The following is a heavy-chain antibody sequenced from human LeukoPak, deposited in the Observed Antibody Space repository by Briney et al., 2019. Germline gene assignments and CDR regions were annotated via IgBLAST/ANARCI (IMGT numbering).Heavy chain of an antibody. Sequence: ASVKVSCKVSGYTLTELSMHWVRQAPGKGLEWMGGFDPEDGETIYAQKFQGRVTMTEDTSTDTAYMELSSLRSGDTAVYYCATGGLRFLEWSTYIGDYWGQGTLVTVSS. CDR1: GYTLTELS. J-gene: IGHJ4*02. CDR2: FDPEDGET. CDR3: ATGGLRFLEWSTYIGDY. D-gene: IGHD3-3*01. V-gene: IGHV1-24*01.